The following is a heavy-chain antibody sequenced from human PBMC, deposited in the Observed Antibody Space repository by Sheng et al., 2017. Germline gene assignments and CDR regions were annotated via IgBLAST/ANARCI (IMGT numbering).Heavy chain of an antibody. D-gene: IGHD6-13*01. J-gene: IGHJ6*02. CDR1: GGSFSGYY. CDR2: INHSGST. CDR3: ARDKGSSWYRGAYGMDV. V-gene: IGHV4-34*01. Sequence: QVQLQQWGAGLLKPSETLSLTCAVYGGSFSGYYWSWIRQPPGKGLEWIGEINHSGSTNYNPSLKSRVTISVDTSKNQFSLKLSSVTAADTAVYYCARDKGSSWYRGAYGMDVWGQGTTVTVSS.